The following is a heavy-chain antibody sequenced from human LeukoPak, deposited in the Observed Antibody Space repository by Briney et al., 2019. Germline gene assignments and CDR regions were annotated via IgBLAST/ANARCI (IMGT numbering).Heavy chain of an antibody. CDR3: ARGLGVLRHFDWSQTNWFDP. CDR1: GGSFSGYY. D-gene: IGHD3-9*01. CDR2: INHSGST. V-gene: IGHV4-34*01. J-gene: IGHJ5*02. Sequence: SETLSLTCAVYGGSFSGYYWSWIRQPPGKGLEWIGEINHSGSTNYNPSLKSRVTISVDTSKNQFSLKLSSVTAADTAVYYCARGLGVLRHFDWSQTNWFDPWGQGTLVTVSS.